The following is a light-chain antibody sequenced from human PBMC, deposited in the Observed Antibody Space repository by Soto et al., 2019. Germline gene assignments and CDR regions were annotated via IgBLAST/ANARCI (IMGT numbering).Light chain of an antibody. V-gene: IGKV3-20*01. Sequence: EIVLTQSPGTLSLSPGERATLSCRASQSVSSSYLAWYQQKPGQAPRLLIYGASSRATGIPDRFSCSGSGTDITLTISRLEPEDFAVYYCQQYGSSPTFGPGTKVDIK. J-gene: IGKJ3*01. CDR3: QQYGSSPT. CDR1: QSVSSSY. CDR2: GAS.